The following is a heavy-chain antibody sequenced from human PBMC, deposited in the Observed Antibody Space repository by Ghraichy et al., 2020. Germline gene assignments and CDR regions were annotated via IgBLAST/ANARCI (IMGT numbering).Heavy chain of an antibody. D-gene: IGHD3-10*01. J-gene: IGHJ4*02. V-gene: IGHV3-21*01. CDR3: ARDGEFYYGSGRTFDY. CDR1: GFTFSSYS. CDR2: ISSSSSYI. Sequence: ETLSLTCAASGFTFSSYSMNWVRQAPGKGLEWVSSISSSSSYIYYADSVKGRFTISRDNAKNSLYLQMNSLRAEDTAVYYCARDGEFYYGSGRTFDYWGQGTLVTVSS.